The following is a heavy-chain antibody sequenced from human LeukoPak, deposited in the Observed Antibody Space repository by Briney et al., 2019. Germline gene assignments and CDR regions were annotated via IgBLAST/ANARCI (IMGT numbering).Heavy chain of an antibody. CDR1: GFTFSSYA. J-gene: IGHJ6*02. Sequence: GGSLRLSCAASGFTFSSYAMSWVRQAPGKGLEWVSAISGSGGSTYYADSVKGRFTISRDNSKNTLYLQMNNLRAEDTAVYYCAKQVGSYYDFWSGYYTYGMDVWGQGTTVTVSS. V-gene: IGHV3-23*01. D-gene: IGHD3-3*01. CDR3: AKQVGSYYDFWSGYYTYGMDV. CDR2: ISGSGGST.